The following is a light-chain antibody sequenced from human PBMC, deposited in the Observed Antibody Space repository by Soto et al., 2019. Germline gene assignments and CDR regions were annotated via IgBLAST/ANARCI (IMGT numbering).Light chain of an antibody. CDR3: QQYGSSPHT. V-gene: IGKV3-20*01. J-gene: IGKJ2*01. CDR2: GAS. Sequence: EIVLTQSPGTLSLSPGERATLSCRASQSVSSSYLAWYQHKPGQAPRLLIYGASSRATGIPDRFSGSGPGTDFNLTISRLEPEDFAVYYCQQYGSSPHTFGQGTKLEIK. CDR1: QSVSSSY.